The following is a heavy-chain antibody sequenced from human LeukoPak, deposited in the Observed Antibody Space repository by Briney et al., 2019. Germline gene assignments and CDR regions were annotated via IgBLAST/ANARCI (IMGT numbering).Heavy chain of an antibody. Sequence: GASVKVSCKASGYTFTGYYMHWVRQATGQGLEWMGWMNPNSGNTGYAQKFQGRVTITRNTSISTAYMELSSLRSEDTAVYYCARAAHSSSWYDLHYYYMDVWGKGTTVTVSS. D-gene: IGHD6-13*01. CDR3: ARAAHSSSWYDLHYYYMDV. CDR2: MNPNSGNT. CDR1: GYTFTGYY. V-gene: IGHV1-8*03. J-gene: IGHJ6*03.